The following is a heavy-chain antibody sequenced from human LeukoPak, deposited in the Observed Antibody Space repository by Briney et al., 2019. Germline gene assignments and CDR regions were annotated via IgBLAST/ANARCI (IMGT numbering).Heavy chain of an antibody. CDR2: INSDGSST. D-gene: IGHD1-26*01. CDR3: ARAYGIVGATSFYFDY. V-gene: IGHV3-74*01. J-gene: IGHJ4*02. CDR1: GFTFSSCW. Sequence: GGSLRLSCAASGFTFSSCWMHWVRQAPGKGLVWVSRINSDGSSTNYADSVKGRFTISRDNTKNTLYLQMNSLRAEDTAVYYCARAYGIVGATSFYFDYWGQGTLVTVSS.